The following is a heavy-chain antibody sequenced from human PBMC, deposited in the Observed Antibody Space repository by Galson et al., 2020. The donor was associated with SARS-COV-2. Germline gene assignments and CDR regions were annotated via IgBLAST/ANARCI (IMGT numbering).Heavy chain of an antibody. CDR3: AREGVVGAYYFDY. CDR1: GLTASNNY. Sequence: GESLKISRAAAGLTASNNYMNWARQAPGKGLEWVSTIYTDETTYHAESVKGRFTISRDNSKNTLYLQMNSLRAEDTAVYYCAREGVVGAYYFDYWGQGTLVTVSS. D-gene: IGHD1-26*01. CDR2: IYTDETT. J-gene: IGHJ4*02. V-gene: IGHV3-53*01.